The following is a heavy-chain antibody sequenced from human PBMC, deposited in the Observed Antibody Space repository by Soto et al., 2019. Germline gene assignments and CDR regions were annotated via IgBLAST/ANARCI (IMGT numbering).Heavy chain of an antibody. CDR3: ARLHWAGTPKADMDV. D-gene: IGHD1-7*01. Sequence: GESLKISCQGSGYSFSSHWIAWVRQMSGKGLELMGIIYPGDSYTRYSPSFQGQVTISADRSISTAFLQWSDLKASDTAMYYCARLHWAGTPKADMDVWGQGTTVTVSS. CDR2: IYPGDSYT. J-gene: IGHJ6*02. V-gene: IGHV5-51*01. CDR1: GYSFSSHW.